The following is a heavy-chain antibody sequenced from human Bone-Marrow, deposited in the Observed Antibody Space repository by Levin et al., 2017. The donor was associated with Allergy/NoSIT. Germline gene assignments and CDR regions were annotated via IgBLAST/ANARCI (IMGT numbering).Heavy chain of an antibody. J-gene: IGHJ3*02. CDR2: IRSKAYGGTT. CDR3: TRGSPGTGTTWVRAFDI. Sequence: GGSLRLSCTASGFTFGDYAMSWFRQAPGKGLEWVGFIRSKAYGGTTEYAASVKGRFTISRDDSKSIAYLQTNSLKTEDTAVYYCTRGSPGTGTTWVRAFDIWGQGTMVTVSS. V-gene: IGHV3-49*03. CDR1: GFTFGDYA. D-gene: IGHD1-1*01.